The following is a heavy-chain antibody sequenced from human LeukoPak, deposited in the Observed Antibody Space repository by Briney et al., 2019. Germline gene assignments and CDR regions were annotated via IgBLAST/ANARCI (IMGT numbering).Heavy chain of an antibody. Sequence: GGSLILSCVASGFPFSSYWMTWVRQAPGKGLEWVSVIYSGGSTYYADSVKGRFTISRDNSKNTLYLQMNSLRAEDTAVYYCARGLVGAPYYYGMDVWGQGTTVTVSS. V-gene: IGHV3-53*01. CDR1: GFPFSSYW. CDR2: IYSGGST. J-gene: IGHJ6*02. D-gene: IGHD1-26*01. CDR3: ARGLVGAPYYYGMDV.